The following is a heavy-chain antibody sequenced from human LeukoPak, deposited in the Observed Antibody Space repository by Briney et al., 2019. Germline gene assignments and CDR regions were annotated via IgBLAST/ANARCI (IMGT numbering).Heavy chain of an antibody. CDR3: ARVRWVAAAGRTPFDY. J-gene: IGHJ4*02. CDR1: GYTFTGYY. CDR2: INPNSGGT. D-gene: IGHD6-13*01. Sequence: ASVKVSYKASGYTFTGYYMHWVRQAPGQGLERMGRINPNSGGTNYAQKFQGRVTMTRDTSISTAYMELSRLRSDDTAVYYCARVRWVAAAGRTPFDYWGQGTLVTVSS. V-gene: IGHV1-2*06.